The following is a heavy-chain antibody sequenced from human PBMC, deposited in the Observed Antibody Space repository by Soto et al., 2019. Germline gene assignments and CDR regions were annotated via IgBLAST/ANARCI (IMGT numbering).Heavy chain of an antibody. Sequence: EVQLLESGVGLVQPGGSLRLSCAASGFTFSSYAMSWVRQAPGKGLEWVSAISGSGGSTYYADSVKGRFTISRDNSKNTLYLQMNSLRAEDTAVYYCAKDNSGYDYEYYFDYWGQGTLVTVSS. CDR3: AKDNSGYDYEYYFDY. CDR1: GFTFSSYA. V-gene: IGHV3-23*01. J-gene: IGHJ4*02. D-gene: IGHD5-12*01. CDR2: ISGSGGST.